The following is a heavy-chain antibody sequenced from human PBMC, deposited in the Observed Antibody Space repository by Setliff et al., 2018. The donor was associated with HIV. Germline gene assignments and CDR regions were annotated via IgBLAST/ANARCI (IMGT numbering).Heavy chain of an antibody. CDR3: ARGVTTIQY. V-gene: IGHV1-8*02. J-gene: IGHJ4*02. Sequence: ASVKVSCKASGYTFNTYDLAWVRQTSGQGLEWMGSMNANSGSAVYAPQFQGRVAMTRNTSISTAYMDMSSLRSEDTAVYYCARGVTTIQYWGQGSLVTVS. CDR1: GYTFNTYD. D-gene: IGHD4-4*01. CDR2: MNANSGSA.